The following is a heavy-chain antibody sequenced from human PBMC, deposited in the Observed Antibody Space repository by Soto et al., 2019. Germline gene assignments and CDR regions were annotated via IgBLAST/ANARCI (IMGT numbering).Heavy chain of an antibody. J-gene: IGHJ4*02. D-gene: IGHD3-10*01. CDR2: TIPILGMS. CDR3: ATNYGSGSAHFDN. Sequence: QMVQSGAEVKKPGSSVRVSCTASGDTFSSSPLSWVRQAPGQGLEWRGRTIPILGMSDYAQKCQGRVSITADKSTSTVYMELSRLRSEDTAVEYCATNYGSGSAHFDNWGQGTLVTVSS. CDR1: GDTFSSSP. V-gene: IGHV1-69*02.